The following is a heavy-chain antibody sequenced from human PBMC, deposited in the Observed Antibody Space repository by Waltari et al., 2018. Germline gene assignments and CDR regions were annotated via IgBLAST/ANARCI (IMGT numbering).Heavy chain of an antibody. Sequence: QVQLMQSGAEVKKPGSSVKVSCKVSGGSFSDYAISWVRQAPGEGLEWMGGIVPVFGSTKYAQKFQARVKITADESTDTAYMDLGGLGSEDTAIYYCARGETYDLYALHVWGQGTLVTVSS. V-gene: IGHV1-69*01. J-gene: IGHJ3*01. CDR3: ARGETYDLYALHV. D-gene: IGHD3-3*01. CDR2: IVPVFGST. CDR1: GGSFSDYA.